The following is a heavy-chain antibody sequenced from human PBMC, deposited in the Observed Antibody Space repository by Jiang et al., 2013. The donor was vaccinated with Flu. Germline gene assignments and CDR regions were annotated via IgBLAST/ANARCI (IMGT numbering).Heavy chain of an antibody. CDR2: IRNKPNGYTT. D-gene: IGHD4/OR15-4a*01. V-gene: IGHV3-72*01. Sequence: VQLLESGGGLVQPGGSLRLSCAASGFTFSDHHMDWVRQAPGKGLEWVGRIRNKPNGYTTEYAASVKGRFTISRDDSKNSLYLQMNSLKTEDMALYYCARTGTISNYLYYFESWGQGTLVTVSS. J-gene: IGHJ4*02. CDR1: GFTFSDHH. CDR3: ARTGTISNYLYYFES.